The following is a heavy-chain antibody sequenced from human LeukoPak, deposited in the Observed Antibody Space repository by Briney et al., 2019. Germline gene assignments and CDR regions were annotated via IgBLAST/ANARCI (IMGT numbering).Heavy chain of an antibody. J-gene: IGHJ4*02. V-gene: IGHV3-21*01. CDR1: GFTFDDYA. D-gene: IGHD4-17*01. CDR2: ISSSSSYI. Sequence: PGGSLRLSCAASGFTFDDYAMHWVRQAPGKGLEWVSSISSSSSYIYYADSVKGRFTISRDNAKNSLYLQMNSLRAEDTAVYYCARPPGDYGHRPPDYWGQGTLVTVS. CDR3: ARPPGDYGHRPPDY.